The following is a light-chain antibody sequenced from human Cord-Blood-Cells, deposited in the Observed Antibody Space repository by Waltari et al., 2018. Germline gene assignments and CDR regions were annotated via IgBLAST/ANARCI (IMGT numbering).Light chain of an antibody. J-gene: IGLJ3*02. Sequence: QSALTQPASVSGSPGQSITISCTGTSSDVAGYNYVPWYQQHPGKAPKLMIYDVSKRPSGVSNRFSGSKSGNTASLTISGLQAEDEADYYCSSYTSSSNWVFGGGTKLTVL. V-gene: IGLV2-14*01. CDR1: SSDVAGYNY. CDR2: DVS. CDR3: SSYTSSSNWV.